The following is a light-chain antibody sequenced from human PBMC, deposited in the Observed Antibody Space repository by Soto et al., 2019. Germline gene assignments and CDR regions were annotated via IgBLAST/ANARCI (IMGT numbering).Light chain of an antibody. CDR1: QSGGNNY. CDR3: QQYGSTPLT. Sequence: EIALTQSPATLSLSPGERDTPSCRASQSGGNNYLVWDQQKPGQPPRFLIYDASTSATGIPDRFSGSGSGADFILAISRLEPEDFAGYYCQQYGSTPLTFGGGTKVEIK. CDR2: DAS. V-gene: IGKV3-20*01. J-gene: IGKJ4*02.